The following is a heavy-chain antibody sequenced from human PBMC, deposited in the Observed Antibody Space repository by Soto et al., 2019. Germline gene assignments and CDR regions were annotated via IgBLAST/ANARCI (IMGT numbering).Heavy chain of an antibody. V-gene: IGHV1-69*13. J-gene: IGHJ5*02. CDR2: SIPIFGTA. CDR3: ASEISSGWPINWFDP. Sequence: GASVKVSCKASGGTFSSYAISWVRQARGQELEWMGGSIPIFGTANYAQKFQGRVTITADESTSTAYMELSSLRSEDTAVYYCASEISSGWPINWFDPWGQGTLVTVSS. CDR1: GGTFSSYA. D-gene: IGHD6-19*01.